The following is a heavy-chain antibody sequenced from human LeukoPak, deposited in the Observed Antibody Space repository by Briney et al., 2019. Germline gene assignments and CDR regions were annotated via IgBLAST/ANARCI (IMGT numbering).Heavy chain of an antibody. CDR3: ASGSYYGSGSYSFDY. D-gene: IGHD3-10*01. J-gene: IGHJ4*02. CDR2: IYYSGNT. Sequence: PSETLSLTCTVSGVSISSSNSYWGWIRQPPGKGLEWIGSIYYSGNTYYNASLKSQVSISIDTSKNQFSLRLTSVTAADTAVYYCASGSYYGSGSYSFDYWGQGTLVTVSS. V-gene: IGHV4-39*01. CDR1: GVSISSSNSY.